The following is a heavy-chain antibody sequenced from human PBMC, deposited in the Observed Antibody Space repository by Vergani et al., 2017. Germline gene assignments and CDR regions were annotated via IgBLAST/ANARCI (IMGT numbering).Heavy chain of an antibody. J-gene: IGHJ6*02. Sequence: QVQLVESGGGVVQPGRSLRLSCAASGFTFSSYGMHWVRQAPGKGLEWVAVIWYDGSNKYYADSVKGRFTISRENSKNTLYLQMNSLRAEDTAVYYWARTDRGLRLGELSLGDYYYYGMDVWGQGTTVTVSS. CDR3: ARTDRGLRLGELSLGDYYYYGMDV. CDR1: GFTFSSYG. CDR2: IWYDGSNK. D-gene: IGHD3-16*02. V-gene: IGHV3-33*01.